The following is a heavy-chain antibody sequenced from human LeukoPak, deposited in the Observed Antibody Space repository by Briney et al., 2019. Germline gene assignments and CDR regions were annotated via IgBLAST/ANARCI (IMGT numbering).Heavy chain of an antibody. D-gene: IGHD1-20*01. CDR2: ISSSSRTI. J-gene: IGHJ4*02. CDR1: GFTFSSYS. CDR3: TRVHNGNDGAPDY. Sequence: GGSLRLSCAASGFTFSSYSMNWVRQAPGKGLEWVSYISSSSRTIKYADSVKGRFTISRDNTKNSLYLQMNSLRAGDTALYYCTRVHNGNDGAPDYWGQGTLVTVSS. V-gene: IGHV3-48*04.